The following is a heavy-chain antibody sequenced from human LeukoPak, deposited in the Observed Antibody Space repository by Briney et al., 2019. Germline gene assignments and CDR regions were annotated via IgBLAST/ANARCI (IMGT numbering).Heavy chain of an antibody. J-gene: IGHJ6*04. CDR2: INAGNGDI. V-gene: IGHV1-3*01. CDR1: GYTFTTYA. CDR3: ARSTDIAYYYYGMDV. Sequence: ASVKVSCKASGYTFTTYAMHWVRQAPGQRLEWMGWINAGNGDIKYSQKFQVRVTITRDTSASTAYMELSSLRSEDTAVYYCARSTDIAYYYYGMDVWGKGTPVTVSS. D-gene: IGHD2-15*01.